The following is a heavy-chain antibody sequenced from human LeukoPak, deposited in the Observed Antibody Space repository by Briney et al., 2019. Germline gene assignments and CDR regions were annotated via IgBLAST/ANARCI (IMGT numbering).Heavy chain of an antibody. CDR1: GYTFINYW. V-gene: IGHV5-51*07. D-gene: IGHD4-17*01. Sequence: GESLKISCKGSGYTFINYWIGWVHQMPGKVEEWMGIIYSSDSDPRYSPSFRGQVTISADKSISTAYLQWSSLKASDTAMYYCASHDYGDYGTFKYWGQGTLVTVSS. J-gene: IGHJ4*02. CDR2: IYSSDSDP. CDR3: ASHDYGDYGTFKY.